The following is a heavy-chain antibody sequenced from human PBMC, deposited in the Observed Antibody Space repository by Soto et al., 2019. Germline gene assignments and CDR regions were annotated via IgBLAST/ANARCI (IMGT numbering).Heavy chain of an antibody. CDR2: IYYSGST. CDR3: ARAKDSSGWYRVDY. V-gene: IGHV4-59*01. D-gene: IGHD6-19*01. CDR1: GGSISSYY. Sequence: PSETLSLTCTVSGGSISSYYWSWIRQPPGKGLEWIGYIYYSGSTNYNPSLKSRVTISADTSKNQFSLKLSSVTAADTAVYFCARAKDSSGWYRVDYWGQGTLVTVSS. J-gene: IGHJ4*02.